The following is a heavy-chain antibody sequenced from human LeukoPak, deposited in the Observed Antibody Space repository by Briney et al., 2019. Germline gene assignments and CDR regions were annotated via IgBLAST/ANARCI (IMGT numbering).Heavy chain of an antibody. Sequence: ASVKVSCKASGYTFTSYAMHWVRQAPGQRLEWMGWINAGNGNTKYSQKFQRRVTITRDTYATTAYMELSSLRSEATAVYYCARARDYGSRFDPWGQGTLVTVSS. J-gene: IGHJ5*02. CDR3: ARARDYGSRFDP. CDR2: INAGNGNT. CDR1: GYTFTSYA. D-gene: IGHD3-10*01. V-gene: IGHV1-3*01.